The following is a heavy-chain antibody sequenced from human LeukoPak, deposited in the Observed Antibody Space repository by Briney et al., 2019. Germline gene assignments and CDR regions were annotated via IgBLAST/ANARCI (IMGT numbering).Heavy chain of an antibody. CDR2: INPNSGGT. V-gene: IGHV1-2*06. CDR1: GYTFTGYY. CDR3: ARALGYCSGGSCYSYYYYYMDV. Sequence: ASVKVSCTASGYTFTGYYMHWVRQAPGQGLEWMGRINPNSGGTNYAQKFQGRVTMTRDTSISTAYMELSRLRSDDTAVYYCARALGYCSGGSCYSYYYYYMDVWGIGTTVTVSS. J-gene: IGHJ6*03. D-gene: IGHD2-15*01.